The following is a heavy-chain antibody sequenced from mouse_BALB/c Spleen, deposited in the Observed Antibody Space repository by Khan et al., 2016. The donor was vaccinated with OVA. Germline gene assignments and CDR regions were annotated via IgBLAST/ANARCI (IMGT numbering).Heavy chain of an antibody. D-gene: IGHD1-2*01. CDR1: GFTFSSYG. Sequence: EVELVESGGDLVKPGGSLKLSCAASGFTFSSYGMSWVRQTPDKRLEWVTTISSDGTYTYYPDSVKGRFTISRDNGKNTLYLEMSSLKSDDTAMXYCARRPTATNFDYWGQGTTLTVSS. CDR2: ISSDGTYT. J-gene: IGHJ2*01. CDR3: ARRPTATNFDY. V-gene: IGHV5-6*01.